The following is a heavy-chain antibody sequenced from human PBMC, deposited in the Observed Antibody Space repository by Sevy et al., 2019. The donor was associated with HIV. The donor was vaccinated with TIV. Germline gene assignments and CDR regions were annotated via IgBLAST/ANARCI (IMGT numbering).Heavy chain of an antibody. V-gene: IGHV4-59*01. D-gene: IGHD3-22*01. CDR1: GGSISSYY. CDR3: ARDPLLYYYDSSGYPSGAFDI. Sequence: SETLSLTCTVSGGSISSYYWSWIRQPPGKGLEWIGYIYYSGSTNYNPSLKSRVTISVDTSKNQVSLKLSSVTAADTAVYYCARDPLLYYYDSSGYPSGAFDIWGQGTMVTVSS. J-gene: IGHJ3*02. CDR2: IYYSGST.